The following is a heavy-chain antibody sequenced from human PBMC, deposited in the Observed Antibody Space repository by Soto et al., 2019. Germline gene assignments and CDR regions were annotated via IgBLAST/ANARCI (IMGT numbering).Heavy chain of an antibody. D-gene: IGHD6-13*01. Sequence: ASVKVSCKASGYTFTSYGISWVRQAPGQGLEWMGWISAYNGNTNYAQKLQGRVTMTTDTSTSTAYMELRSLRSDDTAVYYCYKQQLVLGVDDPEYGMDVWGQGTTVTVSS. CDR3: YKQQLVLGVDDPEYGMDV. CDR2: ISAYNGNT. V-gene: IGHV1-18*04. J-gene: IGHJ6*02. CDR1: GYTFTSYG.